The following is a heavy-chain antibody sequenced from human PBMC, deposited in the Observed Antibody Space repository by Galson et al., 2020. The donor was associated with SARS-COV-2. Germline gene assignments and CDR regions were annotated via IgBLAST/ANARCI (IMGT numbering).Heavy chain of an antibody. V-gene: IGHV3-33*01. D-gene: IGHD1-26*01. CDR1: GFTFSSYG. CDR2: IWYDGTNK. CDR3: ARDRELQWGAVDI. J-gene: IGHJ3*02. Sequence: GESLKISCAASGFTFSSYGMHWVRQAPGKGLEWVAVIWYDGTNKYYGDSVKGRFTISRDNSKNTLYLQMNSLRVEDTAVYHCARDRELQWGAVDIWGQGTMVTVSS.